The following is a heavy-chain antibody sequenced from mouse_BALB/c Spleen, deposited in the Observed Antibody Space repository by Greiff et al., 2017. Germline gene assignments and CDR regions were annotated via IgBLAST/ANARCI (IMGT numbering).Heavy chain of an antibody. Sequence: EVKLVESGPGLVKPSQSLSLTCSVTGYSITSGYYWNWIRQFPGNKLEWMGYISYDGSNNYNPSLKNRISITRDTSKNQFFLKLNSVTTEDTATYYCARGKYDYLYYFDYWGQGTTLTVSS. CDR1: GYSITSGYY. CDR3: ARGKYDYLYYFDY. D-gene: IGHD2-4*01. V-gene: IGHV3-6*02. J-gene: IGHJ2*01. CDR2: ISYDGSN.